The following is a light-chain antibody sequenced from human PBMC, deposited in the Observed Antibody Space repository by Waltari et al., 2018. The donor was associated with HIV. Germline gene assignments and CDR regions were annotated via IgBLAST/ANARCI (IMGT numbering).Light chain of an antibody. Sequence: QSALTQPRSVSGSPGQSITISCTETSGDVDNYNLVSWYQQYTGRAPKLLIYDVTKRPSGVSTRFSGSKSVNTASLTISDLQAEDEAKYFCCSYGNSGTFVLFGGGTRVTV. CDR1: SGDVDNYNL. V-gene: IGLV2-23*02. CDR2: DVT. CDR3: CSYGNSGTFVL. J-gene: IGLJ2*01.